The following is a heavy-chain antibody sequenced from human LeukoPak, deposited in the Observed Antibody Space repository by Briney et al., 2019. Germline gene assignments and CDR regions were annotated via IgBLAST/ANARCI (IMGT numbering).Heavy chain of an antibody. CDR1: GFTFSSYS. V-gene: IGHV3-21*01. D-gene: IGHD2-2*02. CDR2: ISSSSSYI. Sequence: GGSLRLSCAASGFTFSSYSMNWVRQAPGKGLEWVSSISSSSSYIYYADSVKGRFTISRDNAKNSLYLQMNSLRAEDTAVYYCARDPIWVPQDAFDIWGQGTMVTVSS. J-gene: IGHJ3*02. CDR3: ARDPIWVPQDAFDI.